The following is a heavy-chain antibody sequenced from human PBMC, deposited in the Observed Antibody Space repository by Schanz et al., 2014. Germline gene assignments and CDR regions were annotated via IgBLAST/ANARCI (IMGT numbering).Heavy chain of an antibody. CDR1: GFTFSDSW. D-gene: IGHD6-13*01. J-gene: IGHJ4*02. CDR2: MYINSGST. CDR3: ARGYSNIWSPMAY. Sequence: VQLVQSGGGVVQPGGSLRLSCAASGFTFSDSWMHWVRQAPGKGLEWISSMYINSGSTQYADSVKGRFTITRDIAKNSLSLQMNSLRAEDTAVYYCARGYSNIWSPMAYWGQGTLVAVSS. V-gene: IGHV3-21*01.